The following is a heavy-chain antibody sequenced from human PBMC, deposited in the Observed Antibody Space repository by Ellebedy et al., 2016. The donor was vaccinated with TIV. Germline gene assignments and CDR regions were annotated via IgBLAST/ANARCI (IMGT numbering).Heavy chain of an antibody. CDR1: GFSLSGYT. CDR2: ITVSGDYK. CDR3: ARPSRYCSNANCWIDL. D-gene: IGHD2-8*01. V-gene: IGHV3-21*01. Sequence: GESLKISXAASGFSLSGYTMHWVRQAPGKGLEWVSSITVSGDYKFYADSVKGRFTVSRDNADNSLYLQMNSLRAEDTAVYYCARPSRYCSNANCWIDLWGQGTRVTVSS. J-gene: IGHJ4*02.